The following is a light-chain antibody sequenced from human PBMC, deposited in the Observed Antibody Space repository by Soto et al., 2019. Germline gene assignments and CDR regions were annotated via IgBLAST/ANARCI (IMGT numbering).Light chain of an antibody. CDR3: MQALQTRT. Sequence: DIVMTQSPLSLPVTPVEPASISCRSSQSLLHSNGYNYLDWYLQKPGQSPQLLIYLGSNRASGVHDRFSGSGSGTDFTLKIRRVEAEDVGVYYCMQALQTRTCGQGTKVDIK. V-gene: IGKV2-28*01. CDR2: LGS. J-gene: IGKJ1*01. CDR1: QSLLHSNGYNY.